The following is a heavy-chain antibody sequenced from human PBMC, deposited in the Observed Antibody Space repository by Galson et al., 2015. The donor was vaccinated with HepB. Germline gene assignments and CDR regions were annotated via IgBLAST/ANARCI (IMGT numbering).Heavy chain of an antibody. Sequence: QSGAEGKKPGESLKISCKGSGYNFARNWIAWVRQMPGEGLEWMGAIYPRYSEAEYSPSFRGLVTMSVDKSINTAYVQWSSLKASDTATYYCATYYYGPDGYYGFDIWGQGTLVTVSS. V-gene: IGHV5-51*01. D-gene: IGHD3-10*01. CDR1: GYNFARNW. CDR3: ATYYYGPDGYYGFDI. J-gene: IGHJ3*02. CDR2: IYPRYSEA.